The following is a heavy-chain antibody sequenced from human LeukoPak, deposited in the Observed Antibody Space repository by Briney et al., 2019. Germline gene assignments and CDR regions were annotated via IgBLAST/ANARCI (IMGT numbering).Heavy chain of an antibody. CDR2: INHSGST. CDR3: GGRTSYFDY. V-gene: IGHV4-34*01. J-gene: IGHJ4*02. CDR1: GGSFSGYY. D-gene: IGHD1-7*01. Sequence: SETLSLTCAVYGGSFSGYYWSWIRQPPGKGLEWIGEINHSGSTSYNPSLKSRVTISVDTSKNQFSLKLSSVTAADTAVYYCGGRTSYFDYWGQGTLVTVSS.